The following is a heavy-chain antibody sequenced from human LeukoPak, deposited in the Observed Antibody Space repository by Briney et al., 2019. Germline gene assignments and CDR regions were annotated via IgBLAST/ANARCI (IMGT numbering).Heavy chain of an antibody. CDR3: ARASDYDFWSGYPTYYFDY. D-gene: IGHD3-3*01. CDR2: INPSGGST. CDR1: GYTFTSYY. V-gene: IGHV1-46*01. J-gene: IGHJ4*02. Sequence: ASVKVSCKASGYTFTSYYMHWVRQAPGQGLEWMGIINPSGGSTSYAQKFQGRVTMTRDTSTSTVYMELSSLRSEDTAVYYCARASDYDFWSGYPTYYFDYWGQGTLVTVSS.